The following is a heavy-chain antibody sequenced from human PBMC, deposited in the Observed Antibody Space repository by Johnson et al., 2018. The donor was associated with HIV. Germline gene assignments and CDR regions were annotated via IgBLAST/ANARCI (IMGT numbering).Heavy chain of an antibody. CDR1: GFIFSDYY. Sequence: QMQLVESGGGLVKPGGSLRLSCAASGFIFSDYYMSWIRQAPGKGLEWVSSISSSGSTIYYADSVTGRFTISRDNANNSLYLQMNSLRPEDTAVYYCARDHGWSRGWLFDAFDIWGQGTMVTVSS. D-gene: IGHD6-19*01. V-gene: IGHV3-11*04. CDR3: ARDHGWSRGWLFDAFDI. CDR2: ISSSGSTI. J-gene: IGHJ3*02.